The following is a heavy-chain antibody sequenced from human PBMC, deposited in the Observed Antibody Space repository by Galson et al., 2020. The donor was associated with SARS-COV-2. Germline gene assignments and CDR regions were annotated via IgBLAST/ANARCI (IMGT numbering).Heavy chain of an antibody. D-gene: IGHD3-22*01. CDR1: RFTFNDYA. J-gene: IGHJ4*02. CDR2: INGGGGKT. V-gene: IGHV3-23*01. CDR3: AKDSHPYYYDSSGYNPNYFDS. Sequence: GGSLRLSCAASRFTFNDYAMTWVRQAPGKGLEWVSTINGGGGKTFYADSVRGRVTVYRDTFGNTLYLQISSLRADDTAIYYCAKDSHPYYYDSSGYNPNYFDSWGQGTLVTVSS.